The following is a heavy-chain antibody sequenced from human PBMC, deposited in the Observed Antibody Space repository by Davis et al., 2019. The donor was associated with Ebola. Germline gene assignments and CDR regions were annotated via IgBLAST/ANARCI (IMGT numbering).Heavy chain of an antibody. CDR3: ARHSYALNYYDDNYGFDI. J-gene: IGHJ3*02. D-gene: IGHD3-22*01. V-gene: IGHV4-59*08. Sequence: SETLSLTCTVSGGSISSYYWSWIRQPPGKGLEWIGYIYYSGTTNYNPSLKSRVTISVDTSENQFSLRLNSVTAADTAMYYCARHSYALNYYDDNYGFDIWGQGTMVTVSA. CDR2: IYYSGTT. CDR1: GGSISSYY.